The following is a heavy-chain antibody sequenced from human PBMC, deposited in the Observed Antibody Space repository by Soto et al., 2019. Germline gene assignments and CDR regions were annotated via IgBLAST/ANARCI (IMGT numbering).Heavy chain of an antibody. J-gene: IGHJ4*02. D-gene: IGHD3-10*01. CDR2: IHYSGST. V-gene: IGHV4-31*03. CDR1: GGSVSIGGYY. CDR3: ARETNSMVRGVI. Sequence: PSXTLSLTCTVSGGSVSIGGYYWSWIRQHPGKGLEWIAYIHYSGSTYSNPSLKSRLTISVDTSRNQFSLKLTSVTAADTAVYYCARETNSMVRGVIWGQGTLVTVSS.